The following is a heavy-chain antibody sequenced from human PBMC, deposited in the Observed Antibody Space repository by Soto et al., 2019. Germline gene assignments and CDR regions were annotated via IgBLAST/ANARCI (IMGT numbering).Heavy chain of an antibody. CDR3: AKRVYDSSGYYGHDAFAI. CDR2: ISYDGSNK. CDR1: GFTFSSYG. D-gene: IGHD3-22*01. J-gene: IGHJ3*02. V-gene: IGHV3-30*18. Sequence: PGGSLRLCCAASGFTFSSYGMHWVRQAPGKGLEWVAVISYDGSNKYYADSVKGRFTISRDNSKNTLYLQMNSLRAEDTAVYYCAKRVYDSSGYYGHDAFAIWGQGTMVTVSS.